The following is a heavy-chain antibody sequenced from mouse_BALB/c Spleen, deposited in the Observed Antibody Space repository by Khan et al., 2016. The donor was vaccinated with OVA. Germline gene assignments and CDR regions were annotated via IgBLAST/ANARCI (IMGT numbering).Heavy chain of an antibody. Sequence: EVQLQASGPSLVKPSQTLSLTCSVTGDSITTGYWNWIRKFPGNKLEYMGYIIYTGYTYYNPSLKSRISITRHTSNNHSYLQLNSVTDEDTATYYCARSTYRYAFVYWGQGTLVTVSA. CDR3: ARSTYRYAFVY. CDR2: IIYTGYT. V-gene: IGHV3-8*02. J-gene: IGHJ3*01. CDR1: GDSITTGY. D-gene: IGHD2-14*01.